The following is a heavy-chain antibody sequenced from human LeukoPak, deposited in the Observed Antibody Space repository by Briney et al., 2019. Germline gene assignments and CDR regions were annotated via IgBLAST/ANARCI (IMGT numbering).Heavy chain of an antibody. CDR2: ISTYNGNT. CDR1: GYTFTTYG. J-gene: IGHJ4*02. D-gene: IGHD5-18*01. Sequence: ASVKVSCKSSGYTFTTYGITWVRQPPGQGLEWMGWISTYNGNTNYAQKLQGRVTMTTDTSTCTAYMELRRLRSDDTAMYYCARDRMDTGTYFDYWGEGTLVTVSS. V-gene: IGHV1-18*01. CDR3: ARDRMDTGTYFDY.